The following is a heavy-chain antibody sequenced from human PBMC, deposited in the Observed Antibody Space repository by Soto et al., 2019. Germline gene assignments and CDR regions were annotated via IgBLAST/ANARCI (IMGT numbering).Heavy chain of an antibody. Sequence: GGSLRLSCAASGFTFSSYGMHWVRQAPGKGLEWVAVISYDGSNKYYADSVKGRFTISRDNSKNTLYLQMNSLRAEDTAVYYCAKDFESEGVGATGRGYWGQGTLVTVSS. J-gene: IGHJ4*02. D-gene: IGHD1-26*01. V-gene: IGHV3-30*18. CDR2: ISYDGSNK. CDR1: GFTFSSYG. CDR3: AKDFESEGVGATGRGY.